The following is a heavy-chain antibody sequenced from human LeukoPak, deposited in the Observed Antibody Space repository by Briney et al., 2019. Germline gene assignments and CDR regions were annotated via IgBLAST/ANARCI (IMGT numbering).Heavy chain of an antibody. CDR3: ARDRMTMAGGFDP. D-gene: IGHD4/OR15-4a*01. CDR2: IYYSGST. Sequence: NPSETLSLTCTVSGGSISSSSYYWGWIRQPPGKGLEWIGSIYYSGSTYYNPSLKSRVTISVDTSKNQFSLKLSSVTAADTAVYYCARDRMTMAGGFDPWGQGTLVTVSS. CDR1: GGSISSSSYY. V-gene: IGHV4-39*07. J-gene: IGHJ5*02.